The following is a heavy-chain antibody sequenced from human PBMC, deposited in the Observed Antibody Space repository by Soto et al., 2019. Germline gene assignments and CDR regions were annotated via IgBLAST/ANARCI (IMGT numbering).Heavy chain of an antibody. CDR2: IYYTVST. CDR1: GGSISSYY. J-gene: IGHJ6*03. CDR3: SRGVLEWLLRDSYYYYMDV. V-gene: IGHV4-59*01. Sequence: SETLSLTCTVSGGSISSYYWSWIRQPPGKGLEWIGYIYYTVSTIYIPSLKSRVTLSVDPSNNQFSLKLSSVTAADTAVYYCSRGVLEWLLRDSYYYYMDVWGKGTTVTVSS. D-gene: IGHD3-3*01.